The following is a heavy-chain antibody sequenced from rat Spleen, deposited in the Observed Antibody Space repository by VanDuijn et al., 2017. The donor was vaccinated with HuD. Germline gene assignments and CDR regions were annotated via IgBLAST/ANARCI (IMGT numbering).Heavy chain of an antibody. D-gene: IGHD1-12*03. J-gene: IGHJ2*01. Sequence: EVQLVESGGGLVQPGRSLKLSCAASGFTFSDYAMAWVRQAPRKGLEWVATIIYDVTNTYYRDSVKGRFTISRDNAKSTLYLQMDNLGSEDTATYYCARQDGDSSFDYWGQGVMVTVSS. CDR3: ARQDGDSSFDY. CDR2: IIYDVTNT. CDR1: GFTFSDYA. V-gene: IGHV5-17*01.